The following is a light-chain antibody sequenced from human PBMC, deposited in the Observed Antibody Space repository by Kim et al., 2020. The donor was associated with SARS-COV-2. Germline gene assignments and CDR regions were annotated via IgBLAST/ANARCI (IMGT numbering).Light chain of an antibody. CDR3: AAWDDSLNGLL. Sequence: GQRVTISCSESSTNIASNTVNWYQQVPGTAPTLLIYNNDQRPSGVPDRFSASKSGTSASLAINGLQSEDDSHYYCAAWDDSLNGLLFGGGTKVTVL. CDR2: NND. V-gene: IGLV1-44*01. J-gene: IGLJ2*01. CDR1: STNIASNT.